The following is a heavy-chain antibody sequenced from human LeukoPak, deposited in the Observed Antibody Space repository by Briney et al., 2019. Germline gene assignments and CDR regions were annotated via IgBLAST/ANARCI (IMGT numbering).Heavy chain of an antibody. CDR3: ARAGYSRTGTMYYYYGMDV. Sequence: GGSLRLSCAASGLTFSSYEMNWVRQAPGKGLQWVSYIGSSGSDIYYADSVKGRFTISRDNAKNSLYLQMNSLRAEDTAVYYCARAGYSRTGTMYYYYGMDVWGQGTTVTVSS. CDR1: GLTFSSYE. V-gene: IGHV3-48*03. J-gene: IGHJ6*02. D-gene: IGHD1-1*01. CDR2: IGSSGSDI.